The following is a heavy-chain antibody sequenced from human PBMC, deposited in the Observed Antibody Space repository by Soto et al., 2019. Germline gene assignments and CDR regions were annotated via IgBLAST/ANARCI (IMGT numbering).Heavy chain of an antibody. J-gene: IGHJ4*02. Sequence: PGGSLRLSCAASGFSFSTYAMHWFRQAPGKGLEWVAVISNDGGKKYFGDSVKGRFTISRDNSRNTVYLQMNSLRNEDTAVYYCARSIAVAGLDYWGQGTQVTVSS. V-gene: IGHV3-30-3*01. CDR1: GFSFSTYA. CDR2: ISNDGGKK. CDR3: ARSIAVAGLDY. D-gene: IGHD6-19*01.